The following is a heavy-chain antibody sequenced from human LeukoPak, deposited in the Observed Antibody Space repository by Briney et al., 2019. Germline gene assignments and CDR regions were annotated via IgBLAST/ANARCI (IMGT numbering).Heavy chain of an antibody. Sequence: SETLSLTCTVSGGSISNFYWTWIRQPPGKGLVGITYVYYSRSTNYNPTLKSRVSISVDTSKNQFSLTLSSVTAAHTAVYYCAGGRARLAFVSWGQGTLLTVSS. CDR2: VYYSRST. J-gene: IGHJ4*02. CDR1: GGSISNFY. D-gene: IGHD3-22*01. V-gene: IGHV4-59*01. CDR3: AGGRARLAFVS.